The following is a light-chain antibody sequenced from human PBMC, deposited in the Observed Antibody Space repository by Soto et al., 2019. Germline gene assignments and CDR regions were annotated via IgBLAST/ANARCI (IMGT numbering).Light chain of an antibody. V-gene: IGLV2-8*01. CDR1: SSDVGAYDY. CDR2: EIN. CDR3: SSFAGSNNSRDV. Sequence: QSVLTQPPSASGSPGQSVTISCTGTSSDVGAYDYVSWYQQHPGKAPKLMIYEINKRPSGVPDCFSGSKSGYPASLTLSGLQDEDETDYYCSSFAGSNNSRDVFRSGTNVTVL. J-gene: IGLJ1*01.